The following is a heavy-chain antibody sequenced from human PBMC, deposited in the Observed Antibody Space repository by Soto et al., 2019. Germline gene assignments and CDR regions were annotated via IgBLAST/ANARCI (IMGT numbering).Heavy chain of an antibody. D-gene: IGHD2-15*01. CDR2: IIPIFGTA. J-gene: IGHJ6*02. CDR1: GGTFSSYA. V-gene: IGHV1-69*13. CDR3: ARVVVVAATDYYYYGMDV. Sequence: ASVKVSCKASGGTFSSYAISWVRQAPGQGLEWMGGIIPIFGTANYAQKFQGRVTITADESTSTAYMELSSLRSEDTAVYYCARVVVVAATDYYYYGMDVWGQGTTVTVSS.